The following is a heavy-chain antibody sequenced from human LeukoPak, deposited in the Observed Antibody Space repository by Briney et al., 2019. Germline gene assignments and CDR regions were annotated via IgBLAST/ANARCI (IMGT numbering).Heavy chain of an antibody. Sequence: SETLSLTCTVSGGSISSSSYFWGWIRQPPAKGLEWIGSIYYSWSTYYNPALKSRVTISVDTSKHQFSLKLSSVTAADTAVYYCARGEEFGINPPINTAMALPRYFDYWGQGTLVTVPS. J-gene: IGHJ4*02. V-gene: IGHV4-39*01. D-gene: IGHD5-18*01. CDR2: IYYSWST. CDR3: ARGEEFGINPPINTAMALPRYFDY. CDR1: GGSISSSSYF.